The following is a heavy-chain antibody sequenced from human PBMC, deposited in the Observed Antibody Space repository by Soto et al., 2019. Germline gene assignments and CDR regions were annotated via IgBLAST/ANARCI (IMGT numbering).Heavy chain of an antibody. D-gene: IGHD4-17*01. CDR3: ASSLEGTTVTTWFPP. CDR2: ITPVFGTA. Sequence: QVQLVQSGAEVKKPGSSVKVSCKASADTFNSYSLSWLRQAPGQRLEWMGGITPVFGTADYAQSFEDRLTITADDSTSTVYMELSRLRSDDTAVYYCASSLEGTTVTTWFPPWGQGALVTFSS. J-gene: IGHJ5*02. CDR1: ADTFNSYS. V-gene: IGHV1-69*01.